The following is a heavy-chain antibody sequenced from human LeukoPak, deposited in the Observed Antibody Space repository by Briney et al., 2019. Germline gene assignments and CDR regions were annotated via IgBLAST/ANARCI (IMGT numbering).Heavy chain of an antibody. CDR3: ARGLGASLHDAFDI. V-gene: IGHV3-48*03. CDR2: ISSSGSTI. J-gene: IGHJ3*02. CDR1: GFTFSSYE. D-gene: IGHD1-26*01. Sequence: GGSLRLSCAASGFTFSSYEMNWVRQAPGKGLEWVSYISSSGSTIYYADSVKGRFTISRDNAKNSLYLQMNSLRAEDTAVYYCARGLGASLHDAFDIWGQGTMVTVSS.